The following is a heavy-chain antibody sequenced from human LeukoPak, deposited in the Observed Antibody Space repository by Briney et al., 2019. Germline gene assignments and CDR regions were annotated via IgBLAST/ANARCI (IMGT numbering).Heavy chain of an antibody. CDR2: MNPNSGNT. Sequence: ASVKVSCKASGYTFTSYDINWVRQATGQGLEWMGWMNPNSGNTGYAQKFQGRVTMTRNTSISTAYMELSSLRSEDTAVYYCARGPHSGYDYGYHYYYMDVWGKGTTVTVSS. CDR3: ARGPHSGYDYGYHYYYMDV. V-gene: IGHV1-8*01. CDR1: GYTFTSYD. D-gene: IGHD5-12*01. J-gene: IGHJ6*03.